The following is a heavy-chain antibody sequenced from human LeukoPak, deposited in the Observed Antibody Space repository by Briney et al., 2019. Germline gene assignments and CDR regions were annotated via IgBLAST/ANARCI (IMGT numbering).Heavy chain of an antibody. CDR2: IIPILCIA. Sequence: GSSVKVSCKASGGTFSSYTISWVRQAPGQGLEWMGRIIPILCIASYAQKFQGRDTITADKSTSTAYMELSSLRSEDTFFYNWEREYDILTGLHYWGQGTLVTVSS. CDR3: EREYDILTGLHY. CDR1: GGTFSSYT. D-gene: IGHD3-9*01. V-gene: IGHV1-69*02. J-gene: IGHJ4*02.